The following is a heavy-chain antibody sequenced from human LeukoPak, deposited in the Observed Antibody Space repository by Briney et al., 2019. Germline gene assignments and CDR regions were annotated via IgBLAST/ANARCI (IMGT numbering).Heavy chain of an antibody. CDR1: GGSISSYY. Sequence: SETLSLTCTVSGGSISSYYWNWIRQSAGKGLEWIGLIYISGSTNYNPSLKSRVTMSVDTSKNQFSLKLTSVTAADTAVDYCAREVVDATPSRDYYYYMDVWGKGTMVTVSS. D-gene: IGHD2-15*01. CDR3: AREVVDATPSRDYYYYMDV. J-gene: IGHJ6*03. CDR2: IYISGST. V-gene: IGHV4-4*07.